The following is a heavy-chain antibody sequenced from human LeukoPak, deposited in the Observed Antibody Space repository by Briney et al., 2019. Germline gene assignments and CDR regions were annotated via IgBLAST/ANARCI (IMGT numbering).Heavy chain of an antibody. CDR2: IRYDGSNK. V-gene: IGHV3-30*02. D-gene: IGHD5-18*01. CDR3: AKDGGIQLWLPMDY. Sequence: GGSLRLSCAASGFTFSSYGMHWVRQAPGKGLEWVAFIRYDGSNKYYADSLKGRFTISRDNSKNTLYLQMNSLRAEDTAVYYCAKDGGIQLWLPMDYWGQGPLVTVSS. J-gene: IGHJ4*02. CDR1: GFTFSSYG.